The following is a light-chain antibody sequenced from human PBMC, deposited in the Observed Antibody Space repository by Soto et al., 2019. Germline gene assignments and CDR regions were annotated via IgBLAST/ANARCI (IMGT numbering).Light chain of an antibody. J-gene: IGLJ2*01. Sequence: QPVLTQSPSASASLGASVNLTCTLSGGHSNYAIAWHQQQPGKGPRYLIKITSDGTHTKGDGSPDRFSGSNSAAERYLTLHSLQSDDEAYYYCQAWVTGILFGGGTKLTVL. CDR2: ITSDGTH. CDR3: QAWVTGIL. CDR1: GGHSNYA. V-gene: IGLV4-69*01.